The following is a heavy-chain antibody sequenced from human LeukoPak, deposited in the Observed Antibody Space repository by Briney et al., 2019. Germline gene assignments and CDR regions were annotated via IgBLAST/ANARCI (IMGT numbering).Heavy chain of an antibody. CDR3: ARKRDAFDI. J-gene: IGHJ3*02. V-gene: IGHV4-4*07. CDR1: GVSINSSY. CDR2: IYTGGST. Sequence: SETLSLTCAVSGVSINSSYWSWIRQPAGKGLEYIGRIYTGGSTNYNPSLKSRVAISVDTSKNQFSLNLSSVTAADTAVYYCARKRDAFDIWGQGTMVTVSS.